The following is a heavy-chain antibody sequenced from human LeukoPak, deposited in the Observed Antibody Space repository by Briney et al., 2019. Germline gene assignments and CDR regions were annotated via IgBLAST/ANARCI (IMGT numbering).Heavy chain of an antibody. V-gene: IGHV3-30*02. CDR3: AKRYGDYNYYYMDV. Sequence: GGSLRLSCAASGFSFSRYGMSWVRQAPGKGLEWVAFIRYDGSNKYYADSVKGRFTISRDNSKNTLYLQMNSLRAEDTAVYYCAKRYGDYNYYYMDVWGKGTTVTVSS. CDR2: IRYDGSNK. J-gene: IGHJ6*03. D-gene: IGHD4-17*01. CDR1: GFSFSRYG.